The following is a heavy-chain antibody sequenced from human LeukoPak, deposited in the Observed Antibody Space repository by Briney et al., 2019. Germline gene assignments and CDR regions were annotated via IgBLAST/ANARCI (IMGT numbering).Heavy chain of an antibody. CDR1: GFTVSSNY. V-gene: IGHV3-66*02. CDR3: ARSSRDVDAFDT. Sequence: GGSLRLSCAASGFTVSSNYMNWVRQAPGKGLEWVSVIYSGGSTYYADSVKGRFTISRDNSKNTLYVQMNSLRAEDTAVYYCARSSRDVDAFDTWGQGTMVTVSS. CDR2: IYSGGST. J-gene: IGHJ3*02. D-gene: IGHD2-2*01.